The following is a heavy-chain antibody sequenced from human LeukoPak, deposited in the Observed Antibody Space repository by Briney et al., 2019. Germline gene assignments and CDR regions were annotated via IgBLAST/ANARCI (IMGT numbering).Heavy chain of an antibody. Sequence: SQTLSLTCANSGDSVSINRAYCRWIRQSPSRGLEWLGRTYYRSQQWHSDYAPSVKGRITLNPDTSKNQFSLQLNSMTPEDTAVYYCGKETDFRVVSLWGKGTLVTVSS. J-gene: IGHJ1*01. CDR3: GKETDFRVVSL. V-gene: IGHV6-1*01. D-gene: IGHD3-3*01. CDR1: GDSVSINRAY. CDR2: TYYRSQQWHS.